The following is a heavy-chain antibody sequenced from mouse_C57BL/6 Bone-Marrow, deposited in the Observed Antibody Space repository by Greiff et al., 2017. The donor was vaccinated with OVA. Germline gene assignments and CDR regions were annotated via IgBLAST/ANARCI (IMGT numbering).Heavy chain of an antibody. CDR3: AREAQALYYFDY. CDR1: GYTFTDYN. J-gene: IGHJ2*01. V-gene: IGHV1-18*01. Sequence: EVQLQQSGPELVKPGASVKIPCKASGYTFTDYNMDWVKQSPGKSLEWIGDINPNNGGTIYNQKFKGKATLTVDKSSSTAYMELRSLTSEDTAVYYCAREAQALYYFDYWGQGTTLTVSA. CDR2: INPNNGGT. D-gene: IGHD3-2*02.